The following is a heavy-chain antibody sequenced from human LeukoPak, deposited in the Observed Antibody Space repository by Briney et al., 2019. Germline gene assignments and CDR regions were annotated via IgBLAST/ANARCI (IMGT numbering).Heavy chain of an antibody. V-gene: IGHV4-34*01. CDR3: ARVTDSSGYYSDWYFDL. CDR1: GGSFSGYY. D-gene: IGHD3-22*01. J-gene: IGHJ2*01. Sequence: KPSETLSLTCAVYGGSFSGYYWSWIRQPPGKGLEWIGEISHSGSTNYNPSLKSRVTISVDTSKNQFSLKLSSVTAADTAVYYCARVTDSSGYYSDWYFDLWGRGTLVTVSS. CDR2: ISHSGST.